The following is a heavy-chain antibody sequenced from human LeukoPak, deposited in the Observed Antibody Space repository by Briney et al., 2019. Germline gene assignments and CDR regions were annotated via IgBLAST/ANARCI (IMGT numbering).Heavy chain of an antibody. CDR3: AKDDTYYYDSSGYYRFDY. J-gene: IGHJ4*02. CDR2: ISGSGGST. V-gene: IGHV3-23*01. CDR1: GFTFSSYG. D-gene: IGHD3-22*01. Sequence: GGSLRLSCAASGFTFSSYGMSWVRQAPGKGLEWVSAISGSGGSTYYADSVKGRFTISRDNSKNTLYLQMNSLRAEDTAGYYCAKDDTYYYDSSGYYRFDYWGQGALVTVSS.